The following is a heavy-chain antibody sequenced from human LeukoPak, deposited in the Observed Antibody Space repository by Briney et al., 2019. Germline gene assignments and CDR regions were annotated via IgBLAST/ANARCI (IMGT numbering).Heavy chain of an antibody. CDR2: IIPIFGTA. CDR1: GGTFSSYA. J-gene: IGHJ5*02. V-gene: IGHV1-69*13. CDR3: ASCTPTQWTNWFDP. Sequence: ASVKVSCKASGGTFSSYAISWVRQAPGQGLEWMGGIIPIFGTANYAQKFQGRVTITADESTSTAYMELSSLRSEDTAVYHCASCTPTQWTNWFDPWGQGTLVTVSS. D-gene: IGHD6-19*01.